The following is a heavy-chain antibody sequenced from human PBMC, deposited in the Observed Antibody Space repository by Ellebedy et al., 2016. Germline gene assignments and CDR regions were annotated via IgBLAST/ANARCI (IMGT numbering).Heavy chain of an antibody. CDR2: IYYSGRT. CDR3: ARGMVRGYYYYYMDV. J-gene: IGHJ6*03. V-gene: IGHV4-59*01. Sequence: SETLSLXCTVSGGSISRYYWSWIRQPPGKGLEWIGYIYYSGRTNYNPSLKSRVTISVDTSKNQFSLKLSSVTAADTAVYYCARGMVRGYYYYYMDVWGKGTTVTVSS. CDR1: GGSISRYY. D-gene: IGHD2-8*01.